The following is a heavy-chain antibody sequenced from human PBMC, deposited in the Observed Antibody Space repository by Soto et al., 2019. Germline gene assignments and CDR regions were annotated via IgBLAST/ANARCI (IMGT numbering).Heavy chain of an antibody. J-gene: IGHJ6*02. V-gene: IGHV4-39*01. CDR1: GGSVSSNSYS. CDR3: ARLNGYCVSTNCHGYYGMDV. CDR2: IYSSENR. D-gene: IGHD2-2*03. Sequence: QLQLQESGPGLVKPSETLSLTCTVSGGSVSSNSYSCGWIRQSPGKGLEWIATIYSSENRYYNPSLLSRVTISVDTSKNEFSLRLSSVTASDTAVYYCARLNGYCVSTNCHGYYGMDVWRQGTTVTVSS.